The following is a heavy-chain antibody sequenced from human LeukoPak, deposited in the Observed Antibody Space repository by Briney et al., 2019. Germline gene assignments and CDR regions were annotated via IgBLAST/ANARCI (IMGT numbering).Heavy chain of an antibody. V-gene: IGHV1-2*05. CDR1: GYTFTGFF. CDR2: INPNIGDA. CDR3: GKMELDGGDAIRFVS. D-gene: IGHD2-21*02. J-gene: IGHJ5*01. Sequence: SVKVSCKASGYTFTGFFMHWVRQAPGQGREWMGGINPNIGDAYYAQKFLGRVTMTRDRSINTAHIELSRLTSDDPVVYYGGKMELDGGDAIRFVSSGEGSLVTVSS.